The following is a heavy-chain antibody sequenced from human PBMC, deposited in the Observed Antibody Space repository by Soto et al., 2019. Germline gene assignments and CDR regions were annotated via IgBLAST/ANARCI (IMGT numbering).Heavy chain of an antibody. V-gene: IGHV1-69*01. CDR2: IIPITGTV. Sequence: QVQLVQSGAEVKKPGSSVKVSCKASGVTFSSYPISWVRQAPGQGLEWMGGIIPITGTVQYAQKFQGRLTVTADESTTTGYMELISLGSEDTAVYYCARLWDRSHGFNFDYWGQGTLVTVSS. D-gene: IGHD1-26*01. CDR1: GVTFSSYP. CDR3: ARLWDRSHGFNFDY. J-gene: IGHJ4*02.